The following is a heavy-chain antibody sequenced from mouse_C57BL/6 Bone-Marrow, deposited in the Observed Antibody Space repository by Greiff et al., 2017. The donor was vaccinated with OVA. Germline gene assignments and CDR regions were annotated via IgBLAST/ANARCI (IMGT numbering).Heavy chain of an antibody. CDR3: ARRRFYYGNYDWYFDV. V-gene: IGHV1-52*01. CDR1: GYTFPSYW. J-gene: IGHJ1*03. Sequence: VQLQQPGAELVRPGSSVKLSCKASGYTFPSYWMHWVKQRPIQGLEWIGNIDPSDSETHYNQKFKDKATLTVDKSSSTAYMQLSSLTSEDSAVYYCARRRFYYGNYDWYFDVWGTGTTVTVSS. D-gene: IGHD2-1*01. CDR2: IDPSDSET.